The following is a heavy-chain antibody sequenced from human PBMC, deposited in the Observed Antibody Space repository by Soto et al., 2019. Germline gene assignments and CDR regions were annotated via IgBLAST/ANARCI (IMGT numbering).Heavy chain of an antibody. CDR1: GNTFASYG. CDR2: ISPYNGDT. J-gene: IGHJ6*02. V-gene: IGHV1-18*01. CDR3: ARLPKSYFYYYGMDV. Sequence: GASVKVSCKASGNTFASYGISWVRQAPGQGLEWMGWISPYNGDTEYSQKLQDRLTMTTDTSASTAYVELRSLRSDDTAVYYCARLPKSYFYYYGMDVWGQGTTVTVSS.